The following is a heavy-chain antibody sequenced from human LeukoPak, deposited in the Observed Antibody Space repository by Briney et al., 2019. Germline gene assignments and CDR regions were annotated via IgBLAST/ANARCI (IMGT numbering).Heavy chain of an antibody. CDR1: GYSFTSYG. CDR3: ARAPSLRYFDWSPYYFDY. Sequence: ASVKVSCKASGYSFTSYGITWVRQAPGQGLEWMGWISVNSGDTNYAQKLQGRVTMTTDTSTRTAYMEVRSLRFDDTAVYYCARAPSLRYFDWSPYYFDYWGQGTLVTVSS. D-gene: IGHD3-9*01. V-gene: IGHV1-18*01. CDR2: ISVNSGDT. J-gene: IGHJ4*02.